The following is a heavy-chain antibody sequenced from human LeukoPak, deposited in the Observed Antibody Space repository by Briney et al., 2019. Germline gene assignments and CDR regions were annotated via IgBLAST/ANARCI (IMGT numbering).Heavy chain of an antibody. J-gene: IGHJ4*02. Sequence: ASVKVSCKASGYTFTGYYMHWVRQAPGQGLEWMGRINPNSGGTNCAQKFQGRVTMTRDTSISTAYMELNSLRSDDTAVYYCARGVVINTLEYYFDYWGQGTLVTVSS. V-gene: IGHV1-2*06. D-gene: IGHD3-22*01. CDR1: GYTFTGYY. CDR2: INPNSGGT. CDR3: ARGVVINTLEYYFDY.